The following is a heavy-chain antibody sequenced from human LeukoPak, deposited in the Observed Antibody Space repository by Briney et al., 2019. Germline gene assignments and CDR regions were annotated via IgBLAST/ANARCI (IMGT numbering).Heavy chain of an antibody. CDR2: IYSGGST. D-gene: IGHD7-27*01. Sequence: PGGSLRLSCAASGFTVSSNYMSWVRQAPGKGLEWVSVIYSGGSTYYADSVKGRFTISRDNSKNTLYLQMNSLRAEDTAVYYCGREPSLAGGFDYWGQGTLVTVSS. V-gene: IGHV3-53*01. CDR3: GREPSLAGGFDY. CDR1: GFTVSSNY. J-gene: IGHJ4*02.